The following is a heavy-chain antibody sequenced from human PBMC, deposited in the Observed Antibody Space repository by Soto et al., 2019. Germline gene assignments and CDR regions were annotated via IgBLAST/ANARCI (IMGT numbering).Heavy chain of an antibody. V-gene: IGHV4-59*01. D-gene: IGHD5-12*01. Sequence: SETRPVTSTVSAGSISRYYWRWIRQPPGKGLEWIGYIYYSGSTNYNPSLKSRVTISVDTSKNQLSLKLSSVTAADTAVYYCSCGGPDDGYEYFDYWGQGTLVTVSS. CDR2: IYYSGST. J-gene: IGHJ4*02. CDR3: SCGGPDDGYEYFDY. CDR1: AGSISRYY.